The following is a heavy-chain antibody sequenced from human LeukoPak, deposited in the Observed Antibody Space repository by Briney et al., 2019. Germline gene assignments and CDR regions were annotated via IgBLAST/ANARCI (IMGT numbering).Heavy chain of an antibody. Sequence: SVKVSCKASGGTFSSYAISWVRQAPGQGLEWMGGIIPIFGTANYAQKFQGRVTITADESTSTAYMELSSLRSEDTAVYYCAREYCSSTSCYVRYFDYWGQRTLVTVSS. D-gene: IGHD2-2*01. J-gene: IGHJ4*02. V-gene: IGHV1-69*13. CDR1: GGTFSSYA. CDR3: AREYCSSTSCYVRYFDY. CDR2: IIPIFGTA.